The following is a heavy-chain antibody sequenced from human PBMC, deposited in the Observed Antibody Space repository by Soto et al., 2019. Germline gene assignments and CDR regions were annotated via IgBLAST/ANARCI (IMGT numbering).Heavy chain of an antibody. V-gene: IGHV5-10-1*01. CDR1: GYSFTNYW. Sequence: PGESLKISCQGSGYSFTNYWISWVRQMPGKGLEWMGGIDPSDSYTNYSPSFQGHVTFSADKSITTAYLQWSSLKASDTAMYYCARRSESSTSYLYYYGLDVWGQGTTVTVSS. CDR2: IDPSDSYT. CDR3: ARRSESSTSYLYYYGLDV. J-gene: IGHJ6*02. D-gene: IGHD6-6*01.